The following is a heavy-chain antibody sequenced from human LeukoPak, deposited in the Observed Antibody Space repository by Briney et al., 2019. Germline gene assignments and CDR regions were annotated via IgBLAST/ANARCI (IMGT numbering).Heavy chain of an antibody. CDR3: TRVTTNGYFEY. CDR2: IKFDESER. Sequence: GGSLRLSCAASGFTFSSFWMAWVRQAPGKGLEWVASIKFDESERHHVDSVKGRFTISRDNAKNSLYLQMNSLRAEDTAVYFCTRVTTNGYFEYWGQETLVTVSS. D-gene: IGHD1/OR15-1a*01. V-gene: IGHV3-7*04. CDR1: GFTFSSFW. J-gene: IGHJ4*02.